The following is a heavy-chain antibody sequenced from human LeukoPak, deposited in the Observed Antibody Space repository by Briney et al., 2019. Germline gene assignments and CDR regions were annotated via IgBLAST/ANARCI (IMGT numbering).Heavy chain of an antibody. D-gene: IGHD3-3*01. CDR2: IYYSGST. Sequence: SQTLSLTCTVSGGSISSGGYYWSWIRQHPGKGLEWIGYIYYSGSTYYNPSLKSRVTISVDTSKNQFSLKLSSVTAADTAVYYCARTEDLWSGKNWFDPWGQGTLVTVSS. V-gene: IGHV4-31*03. CDR3: ARTEDLWSGKNWFDP. J-gene: IGHJ5*02. CDR1: GGSISSGGYY.